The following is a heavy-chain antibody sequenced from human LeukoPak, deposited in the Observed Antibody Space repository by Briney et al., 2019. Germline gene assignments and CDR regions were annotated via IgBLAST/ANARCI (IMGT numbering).Heavy chain of an antibody. Sequence: PGGSLRLSCAASGFTFTNYAITWVRQAPGKGLEWVSSISFSGSTYYADSVKGRFTVSRDNSKNTLYLQMSSLRADDTAVYYCARTDRTGALGRFRMRSDAFDIWGQGTMVTVSS. D-gene: IGHD3-3*01. J-gene: IGHJ3*02. V-gene: IGHV3-23*01. CDR2: ISFSGST. CDR3: ARTDRTGALGRFRMRSDAFDI. CDR1: GFTFTNYA.